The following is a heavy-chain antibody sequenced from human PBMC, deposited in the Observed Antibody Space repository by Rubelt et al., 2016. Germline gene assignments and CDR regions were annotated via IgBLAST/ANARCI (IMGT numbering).Heavy chain of an antibody. Sequence: QLQLQESGPGLVKPSETLSLTCTVSGGSISSSSYYWGWIRQPPGKGLEWIGSIYYSGSTYYNPSLRSRVTISVDTSKNQFSLKLSSVTAADTAVYYCARGRCSSTSCYLGYYYYYYMDVWGKGTTVTVSS. CDR1: GGSISSSSYY. J-gene: IGHJ6*03. V-gene: IGHV4-39*01. CDR3: ARGRCSSTSCYLGYYYYYYMDV. D-gene: IGHD2-2*01. CDR2: IYYSGST.